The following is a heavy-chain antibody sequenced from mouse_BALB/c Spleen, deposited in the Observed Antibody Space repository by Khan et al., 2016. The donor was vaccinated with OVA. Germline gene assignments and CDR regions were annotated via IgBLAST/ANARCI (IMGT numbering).Heavy chain of an antibody. CDR2: IYPGNGDT. CDR1: GYTFTSYN. Sequence: QVQLKQSGAELVKPGASVKMSCKASGYTFTSYNMHWVKQTPGQGLEWIGAIYPGNGDTSYNQKFKGKATLTADKSSSTAYMQLSSLTSEDSAVYFGARRGGGWYIDVWGAGTTVTVSS. V-gene: IGHV1-12*01. CDR3: ARRGGGWYIDV. J-gene: IGHJ1*01.